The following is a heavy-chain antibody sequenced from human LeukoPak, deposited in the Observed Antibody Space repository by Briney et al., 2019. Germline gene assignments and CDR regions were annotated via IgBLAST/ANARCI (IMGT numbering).Heavy chain of an antibody. V-gene: IGHV4-39*01. CDR2: IYYSGST. CDR3: ARYCSSTSCYRDAFDI. J-gene: IGHJ3*02. Sequence: SETLSLTCTVSGGSISNSHYYWGWIRQPPGKGLEWIGNIYYSGSTYYNSSLKSRVTISVDTSMNRFSLKLRSVTAADTAVYYCARYCSSTSCYRDAFDIWGQGTMVTVSS. D-gene: IGHD2-2*01. CDR1: GGSISNSHYY.